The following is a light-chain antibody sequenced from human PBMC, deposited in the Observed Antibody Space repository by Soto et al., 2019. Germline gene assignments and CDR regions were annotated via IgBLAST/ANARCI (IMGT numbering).Light chain of an antibody. J-gene: IGKJ3*01. Sequence: VVLTQSPLTLPVTLGQPASISCRSSQSLVYSDGITYLNWFHQRPGQSPRRLIYKVSNRDSGVPDRFSDSGSGTDFTLEISRVEAEDVGVYYCMQGSHWPPLFGPGTKVEI. V-gene: IGKV2-30*01. CDR1: QSLVYSDGITY. CDR3: MQGSHWPPL. CDR2: KVS.